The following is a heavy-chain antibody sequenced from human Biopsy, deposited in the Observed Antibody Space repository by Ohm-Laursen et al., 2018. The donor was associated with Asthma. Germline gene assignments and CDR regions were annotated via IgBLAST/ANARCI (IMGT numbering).Heavy chain of an antibody. CDR2: ISWNSATI. Sequence: SLRLSCAASGFTFSGYTMHWVRQAPGKGLEWVSGISWNSATIGYADSVEGRLTISRDNAKNSVFLHMDSLRPEDTAFYYCAKVRSDWVITESFDYWGQGVLVTVSS. CDR3: AKVRSDWVITESFDY. CDR1: GFTFSGYT. V-gene: IGHV3-9*01. J-gene: IGHJ4*02. D-gene: IGHD3-22*01.